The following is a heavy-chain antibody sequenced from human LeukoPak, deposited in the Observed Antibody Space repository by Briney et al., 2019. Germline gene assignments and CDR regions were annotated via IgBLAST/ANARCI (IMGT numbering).Heavy chain of an antibody. J-gene: IGHJ4*02. Sequence: SETLSLTCSVSGGSLSNYFWGWIRQPPGKGLEWIGYIFYSGSTNYNPSLKSRVTISVATSKNQFSLKLSSVTAADTAVYYCARGRISITGTTMGRYFDYWGQGTLVTVSS. CDR3: ARGRISITGTTMGRYFDY. CDR2: IFYSGST. V-gene: IGHV4-59*12. D-gene: IGHD1-20*01. CDR1: GGSLSNYF.